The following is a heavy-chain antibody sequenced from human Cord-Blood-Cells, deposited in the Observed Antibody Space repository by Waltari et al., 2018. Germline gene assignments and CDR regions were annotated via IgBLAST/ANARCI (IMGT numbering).Heavy chain of an antibody. D-gene: IGHD6-6*01. V-gene: IGHV4-39*01. Sequence: QLQLQESGPGLVKPSETLSLTCTVSGGSISSSSYYWGWIRPPPGKGLEWIGSIYYSGSTYYNPSLKSRVTISVDTSKNQFSLKLSSVTAADTAVYYCARLEYSSYFDYWGQGTLVTVSS. CDR2: IYYSGST. J-gene: IGHJ4*02. CDR1: GGSISSSSYY. CDR3: ARLEYSSYFDY.